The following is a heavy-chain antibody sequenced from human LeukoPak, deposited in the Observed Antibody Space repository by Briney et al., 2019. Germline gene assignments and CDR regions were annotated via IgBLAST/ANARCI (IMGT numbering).Heavy chain of an antibody. CDR3: ARRRYCSSTSCLWVWFDP. CDR1: GGSFSGYY. J-gene: IGHJ5*02. V-gene: IGHV4-34*01. CDR2: INHSGST. Sequence: QTSETLSLTCAVYGGSFSGYYWSWIRQPPGKGLEWMGEINHSGSTNYNPSLKSRVTISVDTSKNQFSLNLSSVTAADTAVYYCARRRYCSSTSCLWVWFDPWGQGTLVTVSS. D-gene: IGHD2-2*01.